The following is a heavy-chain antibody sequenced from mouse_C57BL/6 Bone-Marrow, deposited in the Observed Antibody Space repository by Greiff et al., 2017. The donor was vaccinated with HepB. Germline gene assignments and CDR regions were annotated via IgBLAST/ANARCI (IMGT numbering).Heavy chain of an antibody. CDR1: GFTFSNYW. D-gene: IGHD1-1*01. V-gene: IGHV6-3*01. Sequence: DVMLVESGGGLVQPGGSMKLSCVASGFTFSNYWMNWVRQSPEKGLEWVAQIRLKSDNYATHYAESVKGRFTISRDDSKSSVYLQMNNLRAEDTGIYYCTPITTVVAMDFDVWGTGTTVTVSS. CDR3: TPITTVVAMDFDV. CDR2: IRLKSDNYAT. J-gene: IGHJ1*03.